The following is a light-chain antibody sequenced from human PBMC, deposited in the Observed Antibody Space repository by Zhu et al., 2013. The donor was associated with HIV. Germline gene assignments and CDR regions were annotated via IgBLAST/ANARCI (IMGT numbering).Light chain of an antibody. Sequence: QSVLTQPPSASGTPGQRVTISCSGRDSNIGNNYVYWYQQLPGTTPQVLIFRNDQRPSGVPDRFSGSKSGTSSSLAISALRSEDEADYYCAAWDDSLRAWLFGGGTKLTV. J-gene: IGLJ3*02. CDR2: RND. CDR1: DSNIGNNY. CDR3: AAWDDSLRAWL. V-gene: IGLV1-47*01.